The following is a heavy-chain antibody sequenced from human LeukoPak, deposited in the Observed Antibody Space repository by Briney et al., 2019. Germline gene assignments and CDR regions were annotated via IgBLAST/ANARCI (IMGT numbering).Heavy chain of an antibody. CDR2: IYYSGDT. Sequence: SETLSLTCTVSGVSVSSSSFYWGWTRQPPGKGLEWIGSIYYSGDTYYNPSLKSRVTISVDTSKNQFSLKLTSVTAADTALYYCARINYGDFWGQGTLVTVSS. J-gene: IGHJ4*02. V-gene: IGHV4-39*07. CDR3: ARINYGDF. CDR1: GVSVSSSSFY.